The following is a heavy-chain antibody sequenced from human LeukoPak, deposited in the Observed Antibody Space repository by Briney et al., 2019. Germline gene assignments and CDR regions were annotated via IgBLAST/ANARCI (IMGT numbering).Heavy chain of an antibody. D-gene: IGHD3-10*01. Sequence: SETLSLTCTVSGGSISSRSYYWAWIRQPPGKGLEWIGSIDYSGSTYYNPSLQSRVTIPIDTSKNQFSLKLRFVTAAVTAVYYCAKTWRGRGYYGYGPSEYFYYMDVWGKGTTVTISS. V-gene: IGHV4-39*07. CDR1: GGSISSRSYY. J-gene: IGHJ6*03. CDR3: AKTWRGRGYYGYGPSEYFYYMDV. CDR2: IDYSGST.